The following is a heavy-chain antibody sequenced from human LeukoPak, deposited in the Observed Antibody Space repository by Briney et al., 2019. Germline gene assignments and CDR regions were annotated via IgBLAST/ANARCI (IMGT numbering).Heavy chain of an antibody. CDR2: SSGSGGST. J-gene: IGHJ5*02. CDR3: AKPSIAARPLNWFDP. Sequence: GGSLRLSCAASGCTFSSYAMSWVRQAPGKGLEWVSASSGSGGSTYYADSVKGRLTISRDNSKNTLYLQMNSLRAEDTAVSYCAKPSIAARPLNWFDPWGQGTLITVSS. D-gene: IGHD6-6*01. V-gene: IGHV3-23*01. CDR1: GCTFSSYA.